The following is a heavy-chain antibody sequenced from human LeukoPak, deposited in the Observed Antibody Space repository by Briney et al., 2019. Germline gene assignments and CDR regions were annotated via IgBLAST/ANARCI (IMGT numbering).Heavy chain of an antibody. D-gene: IGHD3-3*01. CDR2: IYYSGST. J-gene: IGHJ6*02. CDR1: GGSFSGYY. CDR3: ARHRTIFGVVPV. Sequence: SSETLSLTCAVYGGSFSGYYWSWIRQPPGKGLEWIGYIYYSGSTNYNPSLKSRVTISVDTSKNQFSLKLSSVTAADTAVYYCARHRTIFGVVPVRGQGTTVTVSS. V-gene: IGHV4-59*08.